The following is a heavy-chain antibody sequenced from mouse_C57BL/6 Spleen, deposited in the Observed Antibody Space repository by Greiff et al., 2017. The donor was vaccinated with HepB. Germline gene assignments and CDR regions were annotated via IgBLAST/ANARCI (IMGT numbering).Heavy chain of an antibody. V-gene: IGHV8-12*01. Sequence: QVQLKECGPGILQSSQTLSLTCSFSGFSLSTSGMGVSWIRQPSGKGLEWLAHIYWDDDKRYNPSLKSRLTISKDTSRNQVFLKITSVDTADTATYYCARYYDYDGFAYWGQGTLVTVSA. CDR1: GFSLSTSGMG. CDR3: ARYYDYDGFAY. J-gene: IGHJ3*01. CDR2: IYWDDDK. D-gene: IGHD2-4*01.